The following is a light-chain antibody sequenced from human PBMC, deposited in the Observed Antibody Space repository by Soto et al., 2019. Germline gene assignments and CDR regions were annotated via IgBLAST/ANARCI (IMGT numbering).Light chain of an antibody. Sequence: QSVLTQPPSASGTPGQRVTISCSGSSSNIGSKTVNWYQQLPGTAPKLLIYSNNQRPSGVPDRFSGSKSGTSASLAISGLQFGVGVVIYCAAWDDSLNGVVFGGGPSSPS. CDR3: AAWDDSLNGVV. J-gene: IGLJ2*01. V-gene: IGLV1-44*01. CDR2: SNN. CDR1: SSNIGSKT.